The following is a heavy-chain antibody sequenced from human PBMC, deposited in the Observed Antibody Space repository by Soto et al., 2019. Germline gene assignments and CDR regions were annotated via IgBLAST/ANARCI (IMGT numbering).Heavy chain of an antibody. V-gene: IGHV1-69*13. D-gene: IGHD3-10*01. CDR1: GGTFSSYA. J-gene: IGHJ6*02. Sequence: SVKVSCKASGGTFSSYAISWVRQAPGQGLEWMGGIIPIFGTANYAQKFQGRVTITADESTSTAYMELSSLRSEDTAVYYCARGNYYGSGSPTSYYYYYGMDAWGQGTKVTV. CDR3: ARGNYYGSGSPTSYYYYYGMDA. CDR2: IIPIFGTA.